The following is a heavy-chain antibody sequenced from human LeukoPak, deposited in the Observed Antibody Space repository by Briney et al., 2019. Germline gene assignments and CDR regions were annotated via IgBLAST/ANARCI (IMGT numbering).Heavy chain of an antibody. V-gene: IGHV1-8*01. J-gene: IGHJ6*04. CDR3: ARVPGFRGGMDV. CDR2: MNPNSGNT. CDR1: GYTFTSYD. D-gene: IGHD1-14*01. Sequence: RASVKVSSTASGYTFTSYDINWVPQAPEQGLEWMGWMNPNSGNTGYAQKFQGRVTMTRNTSISTAYMELSSLRSEDTAVYYCARVPGFRGGMDVWGKGTTVAVSS.